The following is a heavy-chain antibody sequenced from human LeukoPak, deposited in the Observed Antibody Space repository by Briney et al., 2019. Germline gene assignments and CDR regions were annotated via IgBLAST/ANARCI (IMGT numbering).Heavy chain of an antibody. Sequence: GSLRLSCAASGVTFSSYAISWVRQAPGQGLEWVSAISASCGITYYADSVKGRFTISRDNSKNTPYLQMNSLRAEDTAVYYGAKEITGGSYDSSGAFDSWGQGTLVTVSS. CDR2: ISASCGIT. CDR1: GVTFSSYA. CDR3: AKEITGGSYDSSGAFDS. J-gene: IGHJ4*02. V-gene: IGHV3-23*01. D-gene: IGHD3-22*01.